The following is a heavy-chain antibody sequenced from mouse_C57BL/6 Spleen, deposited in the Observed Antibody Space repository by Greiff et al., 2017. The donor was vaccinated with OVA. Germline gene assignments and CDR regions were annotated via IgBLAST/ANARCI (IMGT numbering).Heavy chain of an antibody. CDR2: IRSKSNNYAT. D-gene: IGHD1-1*01. J-gene: IGHJ3*01. CDR1: GFSFNTYA. V-gene: IGHV10-1*01. Sequence: EVQGVESGGGLVQPKGSLKLSCAASGFSFNTYAMNWVRQAPGKGLEWVARIRSKSNNYATSYADSVKDRFTISRDDSESMLYLQKNNLRTEDTAMYYCVRQGVTTEAWFAYWGQGTLVTVSA. CDR3: VRQGVTTEAWFAY.